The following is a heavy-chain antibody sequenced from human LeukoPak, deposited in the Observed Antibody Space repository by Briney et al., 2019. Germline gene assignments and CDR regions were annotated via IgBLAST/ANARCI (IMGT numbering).Heavy chain of an antibody. Sequence: PGGSLRLSCAASGFTFSSYWMHWVRQAPGKGLEWVSRINSDGGSTTYADSVKGRFTIPRDNAKNTMYLQMSSLRADDSAVYYCGRGGLTGQMAAFDYWGQGALVTVST. CDR1: GFTFSSYW. CDR3: GRGGLTGQMAAFDY. CDR2: INSDGGST. V-gene: IGHV3-74*01. J-gene: IGHJ4*02. D-gene: IGHD3-9*01.